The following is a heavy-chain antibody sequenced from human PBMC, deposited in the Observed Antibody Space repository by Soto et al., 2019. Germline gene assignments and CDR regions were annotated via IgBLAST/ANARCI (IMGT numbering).Heavy chain of an antibody. Sequence: EVQLVESGGGLVKPGGSLRLSCAASGFTFSNAWMSWVRQAPGKGLEWVGRIKSKTDGGTTDYAAPVKGRFTISRDDSKNTLYLQMNSLKTEDTAVYYCTTDRKADTAAGTGVVDYWGQGTLVTVSS. CDR2: IKSKTDGGTT. J-gene: IGHJ4*02. D-gene: IGHD6-13*01. CDR3: TTDRKADTAAGTGVVDY. CDR1: GFTFSNAW. V-gene: IGHV3-15*01.